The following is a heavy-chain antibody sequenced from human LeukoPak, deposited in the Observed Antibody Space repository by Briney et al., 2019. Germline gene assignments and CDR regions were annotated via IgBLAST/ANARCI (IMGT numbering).Heavy chain of an antibody. CDR1: GGSISSGSYD. CDR2: IYNSGST. CDR3: ARDQATAEGIYY. J-gene: IGHJ4*02. V-gene: IGHV4-61*09. Sequence: SPTLSLTCTVAGGSISSGSYDWGWIRQPAGKGLERIGHIYNSGSTNYNLSRKSRVTISVDTSKNQFPLKLSSVTAADTGVYYCARDQATAEGIYYWGQGTLVTVSS.